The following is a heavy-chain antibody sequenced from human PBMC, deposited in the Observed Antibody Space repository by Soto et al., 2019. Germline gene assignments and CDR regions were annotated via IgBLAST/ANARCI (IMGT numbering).Heavy chain of an antibody. Sequence: SVKVSCKASGGTFSTYAISWVRQAPGQGLEWMGGIIPIFGTAKYAQKFQGRVTITADESTSTAYMELSSLRSEDTAVYYCAREIFGVIISGGRDAFDIWGQGTMVTVSS. V-gene: IGHV1-69*13. CDR1: GGTFSTYA. J-gene: IGHJ3*02. CDR3: AREIFGVIISGGRDAFDI. CDR2: IIPIFGTA. D-gene: IGHD3-3*01.